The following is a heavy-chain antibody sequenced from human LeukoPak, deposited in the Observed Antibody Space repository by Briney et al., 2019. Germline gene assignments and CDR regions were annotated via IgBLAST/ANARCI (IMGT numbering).Heavy chain of an antibody. D-gene: IGHD3-3*01. J-gene: IGHJ6*03. Sequence: ASVKVSCKASGYTFTSYDINWVRQATGQGLEWMGWMNPNSGNTGYAQKFQGRVTITRNTSISTAYMELSSLRSEDTAVYYCARRSSYYYYYYYMDVWGKGTTVTVSS. CDR2: MNPNSGNT. V-gene: IGHV1-8*03. CDR1: GYTFTSYD. CDR3: ARRSSYYYYYYYMDV.